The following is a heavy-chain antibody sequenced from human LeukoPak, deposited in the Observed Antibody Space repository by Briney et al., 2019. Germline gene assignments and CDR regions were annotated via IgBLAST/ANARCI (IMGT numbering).Heavy chain of an antibody. CDR3: TTSLNFDILTGLYRPIAAFDV. Sequence: PGGSLRLSCAASGFTFSSYGMHWVRQAPGKGLERVSFIRYDGSNKYYAGSVKGRFTISRDNSKNMGYLRMNSLRAEDTGVYYCTTSLNFDILTGLYRPIAAFDVWGQGTLVTVSS. V-gene: IGHV3-30*02. J-gene: IGHJ3*01. D-gene: IGHD3-9*01. CDR2: IRYDGSNK. CDR1: GFTFSSYG.